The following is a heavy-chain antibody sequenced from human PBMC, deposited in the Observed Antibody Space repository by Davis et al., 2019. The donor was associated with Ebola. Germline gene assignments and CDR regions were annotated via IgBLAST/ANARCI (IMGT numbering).Heavy chain of an antibody. CDR2: IYYSGST. CDR1: GVSISFNF. CDR3: ARERRYYYDSSGYYVRKWFDP. V-gene: IGHV4-59*01. Sequence: MPSETLSLTCSVSGVSISFNFWSWIRQPPGKGLEWIGYIYYSGSTNYNPSLKSRVTISVDTSKNQFSLKLSSVTAADTAVYYCARERRYYYDSSGYYVRKWFDPWGQGTLVTVSS. J-gene: IGHJ5*02. D-gene: IGHD3-22*01.